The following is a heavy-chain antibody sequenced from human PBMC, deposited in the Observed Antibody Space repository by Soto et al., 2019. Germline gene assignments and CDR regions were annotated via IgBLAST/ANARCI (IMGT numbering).Heavy chain of an antibody. CDR3: ARDRDNCNYYYYYGMDV. J-gene: IGHJ6*02. CDR2: IWYDGSNK. D-gene: IGHD1-20*01. Sequence: PGGSLRLSCAASGFTFSSYGMHWVRQAPGKGLEWVAVIWYDGSNKYYADSVKGRFTISRDNSKNTLYLQMNSLRAEDTAVYYCARDRDNCNYYYYYGMDVWGQGTTVTVSS. CDR1: GFTFSSYG. V-gene: IGHV3-33*01.